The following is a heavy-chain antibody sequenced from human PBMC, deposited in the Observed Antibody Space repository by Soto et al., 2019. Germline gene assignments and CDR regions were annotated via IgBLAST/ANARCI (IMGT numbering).Heavy chain of an antibody. D-gene: IGHD2-2*01. J-gene: IGHJ6*02. Sequence: GGSLRLSCAASGFTFSSYAMSWVRQAPGKGLEWVSAISGSGGSTYYADSVKGRFTISRDNSKNTLYLQMNSLRAEDTAVYYCATSARTEYCSSTSCPPWRMGYYYYGMDVWGQGTTVTVSS. CDR2: ISGSGGST. V-gene: IGHV3-23*01. CDR3: ATSARTEYCSSTSCPPWRMGYYYYGMDV. CDR1: GFTFSSYA.